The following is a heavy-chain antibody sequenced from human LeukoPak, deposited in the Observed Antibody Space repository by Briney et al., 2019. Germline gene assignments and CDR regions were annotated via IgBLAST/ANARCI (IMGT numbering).Heavy chain of an antibody. CDR3: ARETRGTAVTSIFDY. J-gene: IGHJ4*02. Sequence: SETLSLTCTVSGGSISSSSYYWGWIRQPPGKGLEWIGSIYYSGSTYYNPSLKSRVTISVDTSKNQSSLKLSSVTAADTAVYYCARETRGTAVTSIFDYWGQGTLVTVSS. CDR1: GGSISSSSYY. V-gene: IGHV4-39*07. D-gene: IGHD4-17*01. CDR2: IYYSGST.